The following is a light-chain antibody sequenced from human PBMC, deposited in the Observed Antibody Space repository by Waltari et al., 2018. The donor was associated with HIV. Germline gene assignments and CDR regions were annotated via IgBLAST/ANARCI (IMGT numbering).Light chain of an antibody. Sequence: DIVVTQSPDSLAVSLGEGATINCWSSQSLLYSHNNKQSLAWYQQKPGQPPKLLFSWASTREAGVPDRFSASGSGTDFTLTISSLQAEDVAVYYCQQYGSTPRTFGQGTRLEIK. V-gene: IGKV4-1*01. CDR2: WAS. CDR1: QSLLYSHNNKQS. J-gene: IGKJ2*01. CDR3: QQYGSTPRT.